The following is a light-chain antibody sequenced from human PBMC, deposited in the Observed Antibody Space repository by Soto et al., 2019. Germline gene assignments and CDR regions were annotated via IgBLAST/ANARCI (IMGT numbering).Light chain of an antibody. CDR2: DVS. V-gene: IGKV3-11*01. Sequence: EIVLTQSPATLSLSPGERVTLSCRTSQSVSKYFAWYQQKPGLAPRLLIYDVSSRATGIPASFIGSGSGTDFTLTISRLEPEDFSIYYCQQRRNWPITFGQGTRLEIK. CDR3: QQRRNWPIT. J-gene: IGKJ5*01. CDR1: QSVSKY.